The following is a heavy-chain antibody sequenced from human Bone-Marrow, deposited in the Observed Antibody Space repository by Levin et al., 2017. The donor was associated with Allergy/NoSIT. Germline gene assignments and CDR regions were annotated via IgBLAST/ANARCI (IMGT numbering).Heavy chain of an antibody. CDR3: ARHADSSGWSYYFDH. D-gene: IGHD6-19*01. CDR2: IHYTGST. J-gene: IGHJ4*02. CDR1: GGSIGGYN. Sequence: SETLSLTCTVSGGSIGGYNWAWIRQSPGKALEWIGYIHYTGSTNDNPSLSSRVTISLDRYKNQFSLKLRSVTAADTAVYYCARHADSSGWSYYFDHWGQGALVTVSS. V-gene: IGHV4-59*08.